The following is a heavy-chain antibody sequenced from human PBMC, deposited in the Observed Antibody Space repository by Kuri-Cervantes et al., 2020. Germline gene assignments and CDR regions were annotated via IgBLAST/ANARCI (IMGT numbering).Heavy chain of an antibody. J-gene: IGHJ4*02. D-gene: IGHD6-25*01. CDR1: GFTFSSYV. Sequence: GESLKISCTASGFTFSSYVMTWVRQAPGKGLEWVSGISGSGGRTYYADSVKGRFTISRDNSKNMLYLQMNSLRAGDTAMYYCAKDSGTATLFDYWGQGTLVTVSS. V-gene: IGHV3-23*01. CDR2: ISGSGGRT. CDR3: AKDSGTATLFDY.